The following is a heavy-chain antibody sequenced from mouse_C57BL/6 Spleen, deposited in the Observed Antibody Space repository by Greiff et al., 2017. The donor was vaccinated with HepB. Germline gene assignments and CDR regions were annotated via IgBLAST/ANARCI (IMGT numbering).Heavy chain of an antibody. Sequence: VKLMESGPELVKPGASVKISCKASGYAFSSSWMNWVKQRPGKGLEWIGRIYPGDGDTNYNGKFKGKATLTADKSSSTAYMQLSSLTSEDSAVYFYATGLGYAMDYWGQGTSVTVSS. V-gene: IGHV1-82*01. CDR1: GYAFSSSW. J-gene: IGHJ4*01. D-gene: IGHD4-1*01. CDR2: IYPGDGDT. CDR3: ATGLGYAMDY.